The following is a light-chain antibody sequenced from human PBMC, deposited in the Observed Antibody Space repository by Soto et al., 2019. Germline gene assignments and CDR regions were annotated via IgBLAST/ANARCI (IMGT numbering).Light chain of an antibody. CDR1: TSNIGSNT. CDR2: NNN. Sequence: QSVLTQPPSASGTPGQGVPISCSGITSNIGSNTVSWYQQLPGTAPKLLIYNNNQRPSGVPDRFSGSKSGTSASLAIGGLQSEDEADYYCAAWDDSLNGYVFGTGTKVTVL. J-gene: IGLJ1*01. V-gene: IGLV1-44*01. CDR3: AAWDDSLNGYV.